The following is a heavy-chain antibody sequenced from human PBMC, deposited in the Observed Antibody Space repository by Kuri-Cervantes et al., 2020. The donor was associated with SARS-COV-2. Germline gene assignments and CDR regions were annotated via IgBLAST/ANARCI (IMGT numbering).Heavy chain of an antibody. V-gene: IGHV4-34*01. CDR1: GGSFSGYY. CDR2: INHSGST. Sequence: SETLSLTCAVYGGSFSGYYRSWIRQPPGKGLEWIGEINHSGSTNYNPSLKSRVTISVDTSKNQFSLKLSSVTAADTAVYYCARARRIAAAKPQNWFDPWGQGTLVTVSS. J-gene: IGHJ5*02. D-gene: IGHD6-13*01. CDR3: ARARRIAAAKPQNWFDP.